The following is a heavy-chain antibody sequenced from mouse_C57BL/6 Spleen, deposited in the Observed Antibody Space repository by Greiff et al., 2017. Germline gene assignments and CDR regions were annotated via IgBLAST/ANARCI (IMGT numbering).Heavy chain of an antibody. CDR2: LYPGDGAT. V-gene: IGHV1-80*01. D-gene: IGHD2-5*01. J-gene: IGHJ3*01. CDR1: GYAFSSYW. Sequence: VQLQESGAELVKPGASVKISCKASGYAFSSYWMNWVKQRPGKGLEWIGQLYPGDGATNYNGKFKGKATLTADKSSSTAYMQLSSLTSEDAAVYLCARDYSNFFAYWGQGTLVTVSA. CDR3: ARDYSNFFAY.